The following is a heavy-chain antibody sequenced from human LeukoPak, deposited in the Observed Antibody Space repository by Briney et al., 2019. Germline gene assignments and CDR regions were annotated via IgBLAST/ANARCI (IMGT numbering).Heavy chain of an antibody. CDR2: ISESTSHI. D-gene: IGHD5-12*01. J-gene: IGHJ6*02. CDR3: ARDRAVKARIGGMDV. CDR1: TFTFSGYS. Sequence: GGSLRLSCAASTFTFSGYSMNWVRQAPGKGLEWVSYISESTSHIYYADSVKGRFTISRDNAKNPLYLQMNSLRAEDTAIYYCARDRAVKARIGGMDVWGQGTTVIVSS. V-gene: IGHV3-21*06.